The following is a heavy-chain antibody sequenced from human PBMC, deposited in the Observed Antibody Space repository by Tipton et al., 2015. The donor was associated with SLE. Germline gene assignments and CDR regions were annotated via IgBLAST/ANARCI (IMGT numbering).Heavy chain of an antibody. CDR2: GYYIGST. J-gene: IGHJ3*02. CDR1: DDSISNYY. V-gene: IGHV4-59*01. Sequence: TLSLTCTVSDDSISNYYWSWIRQSPGKGLEWIGYGYYIGSTNYNPSLKSRLTISVDTSKDQFSLRLTSVSAADTARYHCAKALWVDRDFKEPLTLRLRACDMWCHGKMVTVAS. D-gene: IGHD5-24*01. CDR3: AKALWVDRDFKEPLTLRLRACDM.